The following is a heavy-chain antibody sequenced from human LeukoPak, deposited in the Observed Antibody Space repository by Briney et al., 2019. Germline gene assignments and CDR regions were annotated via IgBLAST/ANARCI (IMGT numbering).Heavy chain of an antibody. D-gene: IGHD6-19*01. CDR3: ARDVSQWLVPGDFDI. Sequence: PGGPLRFSCAASGLTLRSYVMHWLRQAPGKGLEWVSGMSGGDRKYYADSVKGRFTISRDNSKNTMHLQLNILRAEDTAIYYCARDVSQWLVPGDFDIWGQGTMVTVSP. V-gene: IGHV3-23*01. CDR2: MSGGDRK. CDR1: GLTLRSYV. J-gene: IGHJ3*02.